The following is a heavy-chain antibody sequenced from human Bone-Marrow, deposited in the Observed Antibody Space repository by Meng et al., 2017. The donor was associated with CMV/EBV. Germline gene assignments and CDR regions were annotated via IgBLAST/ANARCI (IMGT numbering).Heavy chain of an antibody. CDR2: ISSSGTYI. V-gene: IGHV3-21*01. CDR1: GFTFSRYS. J-gene: IGHJ6*02. D-gene: IGHD2-21*01. Sequence: GEYLKISCAAAGFTFSRYSMNWVRQAPGKGLEWVSSISSSGTYIYYADSVKGRFTISRDNAQNSLYLQMNSLRAEDTAVYYCARDVSPRSSAYFAIYYFYALDVWGQGTAVTVSS. CDR3: ARDVSPRSSAYFAIYYFYALDV.